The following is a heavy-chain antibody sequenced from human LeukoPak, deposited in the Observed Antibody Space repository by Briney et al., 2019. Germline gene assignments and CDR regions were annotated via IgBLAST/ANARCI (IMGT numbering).Heavy chain of an antibody. CDR3: ARGSSSGWPDYFDY. Sequence: GGSLRLSCAASGFTLDNYWMHWVRLAPGKGLEWVSRINADGRNTPYADSVKGRFTISRDNAKNTLYLQMSSLRAEDTAVYYCARGSSSGWPDYFDYWGRGTLVTVSS. CDR1: GFTLDNYW. J-gene: IGHJ4*02. V-gene: IGHV3-74*01. D-gene: IGHD6-19*01. CDR2: INADGRNT.